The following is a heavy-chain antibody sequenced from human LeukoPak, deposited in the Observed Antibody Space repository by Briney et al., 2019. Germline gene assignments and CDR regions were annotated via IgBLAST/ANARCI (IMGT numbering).Heavy chain of an antibody. V-gene: IGHV1-46*01. Sequence: ASVKVSCKASEYTFTSYYMHWVRQAPGQGLEWMGIINPSGGSTSYAQKFQGRVTMTRDTSTSTVYMELSSLRSEDTAVYYCARGRRTYYDILTGYFTYWGQGTLVTVSS. CDR3: ARGRRTYYDILTGYFTY. J-gene: IGHJ4*02. CDR2: INPSGGST. CDR1: EYTFTSYY. D-gene: IGHD3-9*01.